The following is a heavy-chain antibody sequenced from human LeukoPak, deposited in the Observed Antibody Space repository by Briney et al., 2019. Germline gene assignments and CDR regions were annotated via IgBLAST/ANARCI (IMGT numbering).Heavy chain of an antibody. Sequence: GGSLRLSCAASGFTFSSYWMSWVRQAPGKGLEWVANIKQDGSEKYYVDSVKGRFTISRDNDKSSLYLQMNSLRAEDTAVYYCASQNDYGGNCFFEYWGQGALVTVSS. CDR1: GFTFSSYW. CDR3: ASQNDYGGNCFFEY. CDR2: IKQDGSEK. J-gene: IGHJ4*02. V-gene: IGHV3-7*01. D-gene: IGHD4-23*01.